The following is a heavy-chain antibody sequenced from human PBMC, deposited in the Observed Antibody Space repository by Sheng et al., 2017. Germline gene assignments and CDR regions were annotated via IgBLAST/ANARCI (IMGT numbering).Heavy chain of an antibody. CDR1: GGSISSGGYY. Sequence: QVQLQESGPGLVKPSQTLSLTCAVSGGSISSGGYYWSWIRQHPGKGLEWIGYIYYSGSTYYNPSLKSRVTISVDTSKNQFSLKLSSVTAADTAVYYCARGGRIQLWLGRFDPWGQGTLGHRLL. CDR3: ARGGRIQLWLGRFDP. J-gene: IGHJ5*02. CDR2: IYYSGST. D-gene: IGHD5-18*01. V-gene: IGHV4-31*11.